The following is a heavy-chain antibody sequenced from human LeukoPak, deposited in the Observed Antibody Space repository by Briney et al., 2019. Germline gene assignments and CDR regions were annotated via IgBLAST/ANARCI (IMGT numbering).Heavy chain of an antibody. Sequence: ASVKVSCKASGYTFTGYYMHWVRQAPGQGLEWMGWINPNSGGTNYAQKFQGRVTMTRDTSISTAYMELSRLRSDDTAVYYCAVNYDILTGYSANDAFDIWGQGTMVTVSS. D-gene: IGHD3-9*01. V-gene: IGHV1-2*02. CDR1: GYTFTGYY. CDR2: INPNSGGT. CDR3: AVNYDILTGYSANDAFDI. J-gene: IGHJ3*02.